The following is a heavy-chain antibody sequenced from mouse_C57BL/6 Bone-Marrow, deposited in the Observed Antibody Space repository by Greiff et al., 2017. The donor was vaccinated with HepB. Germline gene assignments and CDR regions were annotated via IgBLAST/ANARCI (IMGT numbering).Heavy chain of an antibody. CDR2: IDPSDSET. V-gene: IGHV1-52*01. D-gene: IGHD2-1*01. Sequence: QVQLQQSGAELVRPGSSVKLSCKASGYTFTSYWMHWVKQRPIQGLEWIGNIDPSDSETHYNQKFKDKATLTVDKSSSTAYMQLSSLTSEDSAVYYCARHYGNSYFDYWGQGTTLTVSS. J-gene: IGHJ2*01. CDR1: GYTFTSYW. CDR3: ARHYGNSYFDY.